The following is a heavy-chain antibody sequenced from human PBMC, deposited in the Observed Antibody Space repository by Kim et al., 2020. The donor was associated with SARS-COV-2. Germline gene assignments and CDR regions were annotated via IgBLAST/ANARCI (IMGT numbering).Heavy chain of an antibody. CDR1: GGTFSSYA. CDR2: IIPILGIA. J-gene: IGHJ6*03. V-gene: IGHV1-69*04. CDR3: ARDHIVVVPAATYYYYYYMAV. Sequence: SVKVSCKASGGTFSSYAISWVRQAPGQGLEWMGRIIPILGIANYAQKFQGRVTITADKSTSTAYMELSSLRSEDTAVYYCARDHIVVVPAATYYYYYYMAVWGKGTTVTVSS. D-gene: IGHD2-2*01.